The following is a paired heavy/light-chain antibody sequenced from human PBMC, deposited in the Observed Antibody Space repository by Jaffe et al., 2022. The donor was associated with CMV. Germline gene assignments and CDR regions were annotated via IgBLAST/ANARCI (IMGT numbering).Light chain of an antibody. Sequence: DIQMTQSPSSLSASVGDRVTITCQASQDISNYLNWYQQKPGKAPKLLIYDASNLETGVPSRFSGSGSGTDFTFTISSLQPEDIATYYCQQYDNLPLTFGQGTKLEIK. CDR3: QQYDNLPLT. J-gene: IGKJ2*01. V-gene: IGKV1-33*01. CDR1: QDISNY. CDR2: DAS.
Heavy chain of an antibody. D-gene: IGHD2-2*01. J-gene: IGHJ5*02. CDR3: AKDLGVRAGKLHCSSTSCRGWFDP. CDR2: ISGSGGST. V-gene: IGHV3-23*04. CDR1: GFTFSSYA. Sequence: EVQLVESGGGLVQPGGSLRLSCAASGFTFSSYAMSWVRQAPGKGLEWVSAISGSGGSTYYADSVKGRFTISRDNSKNTLYLQMNSLRAEDTAVYYCAKDLGVRAGKLHCSSTSCRGWFDPWGQGTLVTVSS.